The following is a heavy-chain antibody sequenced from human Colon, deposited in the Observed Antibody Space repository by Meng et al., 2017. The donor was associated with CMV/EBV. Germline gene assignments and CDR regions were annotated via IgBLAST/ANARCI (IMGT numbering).Heavy chain of an antibody. CDR1: GFTFSRYT. Sequence: ASGFTFSRYTMNWVRQAPGKGLEWVSSISSTGSFIKYADSVEGRFTISRDNAKTSVYLQINSLRAEDTAVYYCAGVAYDYGDRHFAYWGQGALVT. CDR2: ISSTGSFI. V-gene: IGHV3-21*01. CDR3: AGVAYDYGDRHFAY. D-gene: IGHD4-17*01. J-gene: IGHJ4*02.